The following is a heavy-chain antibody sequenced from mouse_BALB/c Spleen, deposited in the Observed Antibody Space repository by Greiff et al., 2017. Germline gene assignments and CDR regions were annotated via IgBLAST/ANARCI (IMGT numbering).Heavy chain of an antibody. CDR2: ISTNYDST. Sequence: VQLQQSGPELVRPGASVKISCKASGYTFTDYDMHWVKQSHGKSLEWIGDISTNYDSTSYNQKFKGKATLTVDKSSSTAYMELRSLTSEDTAVYYCARRDYYGSSKDYWGQGTTLTVSS. D-gene: IGHD1-1*01. CDR1: GYTFTDYD. V-gene: IGHV1-18*01. CDR3: ARRDYYGSSKDY. J-gene: IGHJ2*01.